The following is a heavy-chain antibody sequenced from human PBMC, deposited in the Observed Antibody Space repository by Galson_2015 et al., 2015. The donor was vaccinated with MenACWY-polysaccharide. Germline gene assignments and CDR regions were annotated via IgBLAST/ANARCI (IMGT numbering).Heavy chain of an antibody. CDR1: GGNFNSYA. CDR2: INANGDNA. D-gene: IGHD5-18*01. CDR3: ARGYSDVYRIDY. J-gene: IGHJ4*02. Sequence: SLRLSCAASGGNFNSYAMTWVRQAPGKGLEWVSSINANGDNAHYLGSVTRRFFTSRDKSTNTLYLQMNSLRADDTAVYYCARGYSDVYRIDYWGQGTLVTVSS. V-gene: IGHV3-23*01.